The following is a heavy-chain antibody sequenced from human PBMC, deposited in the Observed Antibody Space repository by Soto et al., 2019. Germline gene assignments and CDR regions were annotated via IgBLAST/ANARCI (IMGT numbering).Heavy chain of an antibody. J-gene: IGHJ6*02. V-gene: IGHV3-23*01. CDR3: AKGGLNIAAPYGYYYYGMDV. CDR1: GFTFSSYA. CDR2: ISGSGGST. D-gene: IGHD6-6*01. Sequence: GGSLRLSCAASGFTFSSYAMSWVRQAPRKGLEWVSAISGSGGSTYYADSVKGRFTISRDNSKNTLYLQMNSLRAEDTAVYYCAKGGLNIAAPYGYYYYGMDVWGQGTTVTVSS.